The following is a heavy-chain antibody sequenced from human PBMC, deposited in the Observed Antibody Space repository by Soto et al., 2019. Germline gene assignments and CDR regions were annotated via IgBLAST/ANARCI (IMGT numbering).Heavy chain of an antibody. CDR3: ARHRHPDSPFLVATNMGHNY. Sequence: PGESLKISCETSGYSFTNFWISWARQMPGKGLEWMGRIDPSDSYTNYSPSFQGHVTFSADESINPAYLQWSSLKASDTAMYYCARHRHPDSPFLVATNMGHNYWDKGTLVTVSS. CDR2: IDPSDSYT. J-gene: IGHJ4*02. CDR1: GYSFTNFW. D-gene: IGHD2-15*01. V-gene: IGHV5-10-1*01.